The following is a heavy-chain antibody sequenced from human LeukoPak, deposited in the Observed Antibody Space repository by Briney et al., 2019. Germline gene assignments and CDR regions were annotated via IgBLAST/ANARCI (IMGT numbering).Heavy chain of an antibody. CDR1: GYTFTGYY. Sequence: GASVKVSCKASGYTFTGYYIHWVRQAPGQGLEWMGWINPNNGDTNYAQMFQGRVTMTRDTSISTAYMELSRLRSDDTAVYYCATPPSTSSWVYWGQGTLVTVSS. V-gene: IGHV1-2*02. J-gene: IGHJ4*02. CDR3: ATPPSTSSWVY. D-gene: IGHD1-14*01. CDR2: INPNNGDT.